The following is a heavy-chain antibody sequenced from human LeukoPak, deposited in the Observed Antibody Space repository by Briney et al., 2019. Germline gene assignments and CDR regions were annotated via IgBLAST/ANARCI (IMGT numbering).Heavy chain of an antibody. Sequence: ASVKVSCKASGGTFSSYAISWVRQAPGQGLEWMGRIIPILGIANYAQKFQGRVTITADKSTSTAYMELSSLRSEDTAVYYCATMVGYSSSWYSNFDYWGQGTLVTVSS. V-gene: IGHV1-69*04. CDR2: IIPILGIA. CDR3: ATMVGYSSSWYSNFDY. D-gene: IGHD6-13*01. CDR1: GGTFSSYA. J-gene: IGHJ4*02.